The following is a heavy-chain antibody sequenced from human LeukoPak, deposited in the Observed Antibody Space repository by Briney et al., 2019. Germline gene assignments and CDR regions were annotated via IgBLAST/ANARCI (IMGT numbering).Heavy chain of an antibody. CDR1: GGSLSTYS. CDR3: ARGGTTAGYYFDY. J-gene: IGHJ4*02. CDR2: IYASAST. V-gene: IGHV4-4*07. Sequence: SETLSLTCTVSGGSLSTYSWSWMRQPAGKRLEWSGRIYASASTNYNPSLKSRVTMSVDTSRDQFSLKLNSVTAADTAVYFCARGGTTAGYYFDYWGQGALVTVSS. D-gene: IGHD1-1*01.